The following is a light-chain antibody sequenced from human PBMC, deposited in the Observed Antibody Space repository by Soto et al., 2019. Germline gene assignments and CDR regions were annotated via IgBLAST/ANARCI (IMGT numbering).Light chain of an antibody. CDR3: QQLKSYPPY. CDR2: AAS. CDR1: QGSSSY. V-gene: IGKV1-9*01. J-gene: IGKJ5*01. Sequence: IQLTQSPSFLSASVGDRVTIPCRASQGSSSYLAWYQQKPGKAPKLLIYAASTLQRGVPSRVSGSGSGTEVTLTSSSLQPEDFATEYCQQLKSYPPYFGQGTRLEIK.